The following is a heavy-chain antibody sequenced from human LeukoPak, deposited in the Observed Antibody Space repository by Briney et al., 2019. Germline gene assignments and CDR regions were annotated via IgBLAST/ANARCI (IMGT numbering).Heavy chain of an antibody. D-gene: IGHD4-23*01. Sequence: GASVKVSCKASGYTFSGYYMHWVRQAPGQGLEWMGWINSNSGDPNYAQKFQGRVTLTRDTSISTAYMELSRLRSDDTAVYCCAREKGGNSGFDYWGRGTLVTVSS. J-gene: IGHJ4*02. CDR1: GYTFSGYY. CDR2: INSNSGDP. V-gene: IGHV1-2*02. CDR3: AREKGGNSGFDY.